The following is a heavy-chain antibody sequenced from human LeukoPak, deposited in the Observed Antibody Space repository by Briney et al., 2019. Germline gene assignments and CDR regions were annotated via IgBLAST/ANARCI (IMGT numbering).Heavy chain of an antibody. Sequence: GGSLGLSCAASGFTLSGYWMSWVRQAPGKGLEWVANIKEDGSEKYYVDSVKGRFTISRDNAQNSVYLHMNSLTAEDTALYYCARDWVAGVPFDAFYIWGQGTMVSVSS. V-gene: IGHV3-7*03. CDR2: IKEDGSEK. J-gene: IGHJ3*02. CDR1: GFTLSGYW. D-gene: IGHD3-10*01. CDR3: ARDWVAGVPFDAFYI.